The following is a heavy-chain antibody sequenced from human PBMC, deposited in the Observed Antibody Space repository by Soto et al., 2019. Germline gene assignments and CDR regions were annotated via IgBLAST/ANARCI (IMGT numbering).Heavy chain of an antibody. CDR2: ISDDSSYI. J-gene: IGHJ1*01. D-gene: IGHD3-16*01. CDR1: GFMFSAYT. Sequence: VGSLSLSCAASGFMFSAYTMTWVRQAPGKGLEWLSSISDDSSYIDYADSLRGRFTVSRDNARNSLYLQMDSLGAEDTGVYYCATPYYLHHWGPGTILTVSS. CDR3: ATPYYLHH. V-gene: IGHV3-21*01.